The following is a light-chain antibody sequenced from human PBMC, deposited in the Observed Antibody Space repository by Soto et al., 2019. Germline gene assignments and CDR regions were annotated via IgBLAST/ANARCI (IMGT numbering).Light chain of an antibody. CDR2: EVS. CDR3: CSYAGSSTFV. V-gene: IGLV2-23*02. Sequence: QSALTQPASVSGSPGQSITISRTGTSSDVGSYNLVSWYQQHPGKAPKLMIYEVSKRPSGVSNRFSGSKSGNTVSLTISGLQAEDEADYYCCSYAGSSTFVFGTGTKVTVL. J-gene: IGLJ1*01. CDR1: SSDVGSYNL.